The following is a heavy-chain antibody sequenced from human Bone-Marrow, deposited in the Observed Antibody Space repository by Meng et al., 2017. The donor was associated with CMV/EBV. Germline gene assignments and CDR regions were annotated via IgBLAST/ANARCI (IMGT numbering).Heavy chain of an antibody. CDR3: ARVEYSSSSVEDYYYYGMDV. CDR1: TSYG. CDR2: ISAYNGNT. Sequence: TSYGISWVRQAPGQGLEWMGWISAYNGNTNYAQKLQGRVTMTTDTSTSTAYMELRSLRSDDTAVYYCARVEYSSSSVEDYYYYGMDVWGQGTTVTVSS. D-gene: IGHD6-6*01. V-gene: IGHV1-18*01. J-gene: IGHJ6*02.